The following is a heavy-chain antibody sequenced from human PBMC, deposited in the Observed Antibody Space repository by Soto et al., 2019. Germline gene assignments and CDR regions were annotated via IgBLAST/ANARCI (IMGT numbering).Heavy chain of an antibody. CDR1: GYTFTSYQ. D-gene: IGHD3-3*01. CDR3: ARDGPPTTTGVGPSYTMDA. CDR2: INPSGGRI. J-gene: IGHJ6*02. Sequence: QMQLVQSGAEVKKPGASVKVSCKASGYTFTSYQMRWVRQAPGQGLEWMGIINPSGGRITYAPRFQGRVMMTRDTSTNTVYMELRSLRSEDTAVYYCARDGPPTTTGVGPSYTMDAWGQGTTVTVS. V-gene: IGHV1-46*01.